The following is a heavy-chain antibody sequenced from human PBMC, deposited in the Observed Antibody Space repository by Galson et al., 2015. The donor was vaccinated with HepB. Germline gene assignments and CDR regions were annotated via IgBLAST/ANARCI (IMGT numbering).Heavy chain of an antibody. Sequence: SLRLSCAASGFTFSSYGMHWVRQAPGKGLEWVAVIWYDGSNKYYADSVTGRFTISRDNSKNTLYLQMNSLRAEDTAVYYCARDGRLFTSGGAFDIWGQGTMVTVSS. V-gene: IGHV3-33*01. CDR1: GFTFSSYG. J-gene: IGHJ3*02. CDR3: ARDGRLFTSGGAFDI. CDR2: IWYDGSNK. D-gene: IGHD3-16*01.